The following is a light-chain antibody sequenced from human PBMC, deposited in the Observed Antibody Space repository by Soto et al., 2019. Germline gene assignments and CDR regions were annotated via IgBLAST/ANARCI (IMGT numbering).Light chain of an antibody. CDR3: SSYTSSSTLLYV. V-gene: IGLV2-14*01. Sequence: QSALTQPASVSGSPGQSITIPCTGSSSDVGGYNYVSWYQQHPGKAPKLMIYEVSNRPSGVSNRFSGSKSGNTASLTISGLQAEDVADYYCSSYTSSSTLLYVFGTGSKVTVL. J-gene: IGLJ1*01. CDR2: EVS. CDR1: SSDVGGYNY.